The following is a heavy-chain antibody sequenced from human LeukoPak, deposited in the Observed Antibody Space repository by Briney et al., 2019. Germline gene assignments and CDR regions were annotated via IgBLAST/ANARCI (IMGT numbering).Heavy chain of an antibody. V-gene: IGHV4-34*01. CDR3: ARDRYYDFWSGYRPPVYYGMDV. CDR1: GGSFSGYY. Sequence: KTSETLSLTCAVYGGSFSGYYWSWIRQPPGKGLEWIGEINHSGSTNYNPSLKSRVTISVDTSKNQFSLKLSSVTAADTAVYYCARDRYYDFWSGYRPPVYYGMDVWGQGTTVTVSS. D-gene: IGHD3-3*01. CDR2: INHSGST. J-gene: IGHJ6*02.